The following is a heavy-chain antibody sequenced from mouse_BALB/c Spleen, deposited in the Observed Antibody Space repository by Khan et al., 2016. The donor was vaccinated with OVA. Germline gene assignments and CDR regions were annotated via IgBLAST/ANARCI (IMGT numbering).Heavy chain of an antibody. J-gene: IGHJ3*01. CDR1: GFTFSTYG. CDR3: TRLSYYYNSEGFAY. Sequence: EVELVESGGDLVKPGGSLKLSCAASGFTFSTYGMSWVRQTPDKRLEWVAALSSGGSYTYYPDSVKGRFTISRDNAKNTLYLQMSSLKSEDTAMYYCTRLSYYYNSEGFAYWGQGTLFTVSA. D-gene: IGHD1-1*01. CDR2: LSSGGSYT. V-gene: IGHV5-6*01.